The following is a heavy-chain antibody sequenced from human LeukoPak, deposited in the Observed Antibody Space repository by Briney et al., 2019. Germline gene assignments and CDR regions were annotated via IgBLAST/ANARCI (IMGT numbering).Heavy chain of an antibody. Sequence: ASVKVSCKASGYTFTGYYMHWLRQAPGQGLEWMGWINPNSGGTNYAQKFQGRVTMTRDTSISTAYMELSRLRSDDTAVYYCARDLFTRSDAFDIWGQGTMVTVSS. J-gene: IGHJ3*02. CDR2: INPNSGGT. CDR3: ARDLFTRSDAFDI. CDR1: GYTFTGYY. V-gene: IGHV1-2*02.